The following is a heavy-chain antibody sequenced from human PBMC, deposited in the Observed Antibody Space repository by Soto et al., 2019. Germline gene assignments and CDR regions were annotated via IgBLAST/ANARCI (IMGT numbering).Heavy chain of an antibody. CDR1: GGTFSSYA. CDR2: IIPMFGST. D-gene: IGHD5-12*01. Sequence: QVQLVQSGAEVKKPGSSVKVSCKASGGTFSSYAISWVRQAPGQGLEWMGGIIPMFGSTNYAQKFQGKVTITADKSTRTAYMELSSLRYEDTAVYYCARSAPWQQFDTWGQGTRVTVSS. CDR3: ARSAPWQQFDT. J-gene: IGHJ5*02. V-gene: IGHV1-69*14.